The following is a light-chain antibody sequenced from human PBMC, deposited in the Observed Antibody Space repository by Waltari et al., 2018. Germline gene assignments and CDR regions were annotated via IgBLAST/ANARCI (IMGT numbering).Light chain of an antibody. V-gene: IGLV4-69*01. CDR3: QTWGTGIVV. CDR1: SGHSNYA. Sequence: QLLLTQSPSASASRGASVKLTCTLSSGHSNYAIAWHQQQPEKGPRYVMKLNSDGSDIKGDAIPARCSGSSSGAERFLTISSLQSEDEADYYCQTWGTGIVVFGGGTKLTVL. CDR2: LNSDGSD. J-gene: IGLJ2*01.